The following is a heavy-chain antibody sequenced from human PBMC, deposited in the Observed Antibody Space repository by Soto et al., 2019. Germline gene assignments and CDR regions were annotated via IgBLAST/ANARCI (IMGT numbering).Heavy chain of an antibody. CDR1: GDSISNSRFY. Sequence: SETLSITCSVSGDSISNSRFYWAWIRQPPGEGLEWIGSIYHTGNAYYNPSLKSRVTIFVDTSKNQFSLKLTSATAADTALYYCVRDYFDTSDYNTNWFDPWGQGTLVT. V-gene: IGHV4-39*01. D-gene: IGHD3-22*01. CDR3: VRDYFDTSDYNTNWFDP. CDR2: IYHTGNA. J-gene: IGHJ5*02.